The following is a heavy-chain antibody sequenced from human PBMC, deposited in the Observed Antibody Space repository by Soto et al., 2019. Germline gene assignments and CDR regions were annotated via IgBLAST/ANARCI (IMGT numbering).Heavy chain of an antibody. J-gene: IGHJ5*02. CDR3: ARVVLRFLEWPNWFDP. D-gene: IGHD3-3*01. CDR2: IYYSGST. V-gene: IGHV4-31*03. CDR1: GGSISSGGYY. Sequence: SETLSLTCTVSGGSISSGGYYWSWIRQHPGKGLEWIGYIYYSGSTYYNPSLKSRVTISVDTSKNQFSLKLSSVTAADTAVYYCARVVLRFLEWPNWFDPWGQGTLVTVSS.